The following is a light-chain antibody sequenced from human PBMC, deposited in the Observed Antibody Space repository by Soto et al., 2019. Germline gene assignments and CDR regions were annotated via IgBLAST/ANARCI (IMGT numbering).Light chain of an antibody. V-gene: IGKV3-20*01. CDR1: QTVLSSY. Sequence: EIVLTQSPGTLPLSPGEPVTLSCRASQTVLSSYVAWYQQKPGQAPRLLIYGASSRATGIPDRFSGGGSGTDFTLTISRLEPEDFGIYYCQQYGNPPQTFGQGTKVEIK. CDR3: QQYGNPPQT. CDR2: GAS. J-gene: IGKJ1*01.